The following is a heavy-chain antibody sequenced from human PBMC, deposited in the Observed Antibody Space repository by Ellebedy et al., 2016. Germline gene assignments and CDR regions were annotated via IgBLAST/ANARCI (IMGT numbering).Heavy chain of an antibody. CDR2: ISGSGGST. D-gene: IGHD4-17*01. CDR1: GFTFSNYA. Sequence: GESLKISXAASGFTFSNYAMSWVRQAPGKGLEWVSAISGSGGSTYYADSVKGRFTISRDNSKNTLYLQMNSLRAEDTAVYYCAKEVSTVTQNWFDPWGQGTLVTVSS. V-gene: IGHV3-23*01. J-gene: IGHJ5*02. CDR3: AKEVSTVTQNWFDP.